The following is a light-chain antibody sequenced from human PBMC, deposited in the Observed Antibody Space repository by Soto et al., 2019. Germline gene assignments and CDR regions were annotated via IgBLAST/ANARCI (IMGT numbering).Light chain of an antibody. V-gene: IGLV2-14*01. CDR2: DVS. J-gene: IGLJ3*02. CDR1: SSAVGACNY. Sequence: QSAVTQPASVSGSPGQSISISCTGTSSAVGACNYVSWYQQHPGKAPKLMIFDVSNRPSGVSNRFSGSKSGNTPCLTISGLQAEDEADYYCISYTTATTRVFGGGTKLTV. CDR3: ISYTTATTRV.